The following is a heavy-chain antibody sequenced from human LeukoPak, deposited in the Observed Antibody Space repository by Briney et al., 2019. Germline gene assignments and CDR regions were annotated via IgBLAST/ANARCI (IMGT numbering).Heavy chain of an antibody. Sequence: SVKVSCKASGGTXRSYAISGVRQAPGQGFEWMGGTILVFGTPIYAQKFQGRVTITADESTSTTYMELSSLRSEDTAVYYCARGIGIPGRHQRFDPWGQGTLVTVSS. J-gene: IGHJ5*02. V-gene: IGHV1-69*01. D-gene: IGHD2/OR15-2a*01. CDR2: TILVFGTP. CDR3: ARGIGIPGRHQRFDP. CDR1: GGTXRSYA.